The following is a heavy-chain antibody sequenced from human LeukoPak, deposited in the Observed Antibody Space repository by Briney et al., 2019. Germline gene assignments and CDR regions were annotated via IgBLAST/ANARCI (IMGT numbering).Heavy chain of an antibody. Sequence: ASVKVSCKASGYTFTGYFMHWVRQAPGQGLEWMGWINPNSGGTNYAQKFQGRVTMTRDTSISTAYMELSRLRSDDTAVYYCARDHITMIVVVPGPFDYWGQGTLVTVSS. CDR3: ARDHITMIVVVPGPFDY. J-gene: IGHJ4*02. CDR1: GYTFTGYF. D-gene: IGHD3-22*01. CDR2: INPNSGGT. V-gene: IGHV1-2*02.